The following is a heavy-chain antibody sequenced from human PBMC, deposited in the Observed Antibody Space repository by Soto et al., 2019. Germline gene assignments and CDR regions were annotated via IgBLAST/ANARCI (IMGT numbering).Heavy chain of an antibody. CDR2: INAGNGNT. D-gene: IGHD5-18*01. J-gene: IGHJ5*02. CDR1: GCTXTSYA. Sequence: SXKVSFKASGCTXTSYAIHLVRQAPGQSLEWMGWINAGNGNTKYSQKFQGIVTSTRYTSASTAYMELSSLRYEDTPVYYSARAAPEKQIRLRGRFYPWGQGTLGTVSS. V-gene: IGHV1-3*01. CDR3: ARAAPEKQIRLRGRFYP.